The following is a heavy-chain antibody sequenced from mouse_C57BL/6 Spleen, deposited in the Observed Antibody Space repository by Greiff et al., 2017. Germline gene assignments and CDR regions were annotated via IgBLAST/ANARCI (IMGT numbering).Heavy chain of an antibody. CDR2: ISSGSSTI. D-gene: IGHD1-1*01. J-gene: IGHJ1*03. V-gene: IGHV5-17*01. CDR3: ARKGSWYFDV. CDR1: GFTFSDYG. Sequence: EVKVVESGGGLVKPGGSLKLSCAASGFTFSDYGMHWVRQAPETGLEWVAYISSGSSTIYYADTVKGRFTISRDNAKNTLFLQMTSLRSEDTAIYYCARKGSWYFDVWGTGTTVTVSS.